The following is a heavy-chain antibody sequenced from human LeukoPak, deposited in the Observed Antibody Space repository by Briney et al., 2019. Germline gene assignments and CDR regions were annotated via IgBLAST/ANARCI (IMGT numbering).Heavy chain of an antibody. Sequence: ASVTVSCKASGYTFTSYDINWVRQATGQGLEWMGWMNPNSGNTGYAQKFQGRVTINRNTSISTAYMELSSLRSEDTAVYYCAREAAAAEYSYYYMDVWGKGTTVTVSS. CDR1: GYTFTSYD. V-gene: IGHV1-8*03. CDR2: MNPNSGNT. D-gene: IGHD6-13*01. J-gene: IGHJ6*03. CDR3: AREAAAAEYSYYYMDV.